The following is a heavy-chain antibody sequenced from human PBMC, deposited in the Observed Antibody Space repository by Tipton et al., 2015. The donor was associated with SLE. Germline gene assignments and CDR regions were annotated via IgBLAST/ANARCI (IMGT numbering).Heavy chain of an antibody. Sequence: TLSLTCAVYGGSFSGYYWSWIRQPPGKGLEWIGEINHSGSTNYNPSLKSRVTISVDTSKNQFSLKLSSVTAADTAVYYCARDRVPPGWDGLDVWGQGTTVTVSS. V-gene: IGHV4-34*01. CDR2: INHSGST. CDR3: ARDRVPPGWDGLDV. J-gene: IGHJ6*02. CDR1: GGSFSGYY. D-gene: IGHD1-26*01.